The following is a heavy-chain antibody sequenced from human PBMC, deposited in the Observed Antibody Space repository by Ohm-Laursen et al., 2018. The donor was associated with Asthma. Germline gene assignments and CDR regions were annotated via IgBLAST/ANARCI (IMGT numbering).Heavy chain of an antibody. CDR3: ARDVMEWYLPAFDF. J-gene: IGHJ4*02. V-gene: IGHV3-30*19. D-gene: IGHD3-3*01. Sequence: SLRLSCTAAGFIFKNYGMHWVRQAPGKGLEWVAVGGSYYDGGLKYYADSVNGRFTVSRDDSKNTLYLQMNSLRPDDTAVYYCARDVMEWYLPAFDFWGQGTLVTVSS. CDR2: GGSYYDGGLK. CDR1: GFIFKNYG.